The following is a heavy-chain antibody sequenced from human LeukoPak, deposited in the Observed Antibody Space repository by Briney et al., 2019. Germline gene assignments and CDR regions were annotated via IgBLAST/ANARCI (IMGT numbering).Heavy chain of an antibody. CDR1: GYNFFNFW. D-gene: IGHD3-16*02. V-gene: IGHV5-51*01. Sequence: PGESLKISCKASGYNFFNFWIGWVRQMPGKGLEWMGIIYPADSDTKYSPSFQGQVTISVDNSINTVYLQWSNLEASDTAMYYCARQYRMDVWGQGTMVIISS. CDR3: ARQYRMDV. J-gene: IGHJ6*02. CDR2: IYPADSDT.